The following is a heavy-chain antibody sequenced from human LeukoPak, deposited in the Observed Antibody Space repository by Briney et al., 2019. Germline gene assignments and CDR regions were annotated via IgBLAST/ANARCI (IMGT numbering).Heavy chain of an antibody. V-gene: IGHV3-33*01. J-gene: IGHJ4*02. Sequence: GRSLRLSCAASGFTFSSYGMHWVRQAPGKGLEWVAVIWSDGSFKYYPDSGKGRFTISRDNSRDTLYRHMNSLRAEGPAVYYCARDIFGGDDSSGHTGDFAHWGQGTLVTVSS. D-gene: IGHD3-22*01. CDR2: IWSDGSFK. CDR1: GFTFSSYG. CDR3: ARDIFGGDDSSGHTGDFAH.